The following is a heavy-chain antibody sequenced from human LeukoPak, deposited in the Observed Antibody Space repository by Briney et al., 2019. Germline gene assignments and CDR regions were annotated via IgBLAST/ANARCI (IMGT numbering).Heavy chain of an antibody. CDR2: ISDYRSNT. Sequence: ASVKVSCEASGYTFSNYGLTWVRQAPGRGLEWMGWISDYRSNTNYAQNFQDRVTMTTDTSTSTAYMELRSLTSDDTAVYYCARQVDSTMALPDYWGQGTLDCVSS. V-gene: IGHV1-18*01. CDR1: GYTFSNYG. D-gene: IGHD2/OR15-2a*01. J-gene: IGHJ4*02. CDR3: ARQVDSTMALPDY.